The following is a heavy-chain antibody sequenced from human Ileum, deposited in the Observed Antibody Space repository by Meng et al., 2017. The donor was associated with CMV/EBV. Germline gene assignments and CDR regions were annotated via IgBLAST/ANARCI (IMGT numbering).Heavy chain of an antibody. J-gene: IGHJ4*02. V-gene: IGHV3-48*03. CDR1: GFIFSDYE. CDR2: ISGSASTI. D-gene: IGHD2-15*01. Sequence: GGSLRLSCAASGFIFSDYEMKWVRQAPGKGLEWVSYISGSASTIHYADSVKGRFTISRDNAENSLFLQMNSLRAEDTAVYYCARARRATKLFLAFWGQGTLVNGAS. CDR3: ARARRATKLFLAF.